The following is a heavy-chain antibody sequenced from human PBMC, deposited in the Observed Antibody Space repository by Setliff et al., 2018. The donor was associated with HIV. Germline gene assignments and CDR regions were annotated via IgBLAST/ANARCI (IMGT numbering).Heavy chain of an antibody. Sequence: PGGSLRLSCAAAGFTFSKAWMSWFRQTPGKGLEWVGRIKSRTVTETTDVAAPVKGRFTISRDDSQNMVYLQMNSLKTEDTAMYYCATGGGRYLHEWAYWGQGTLVTVSS. V-gene: IGHV3-15*01. D-gene: IGHD3-10*01. J-gene: IGHJ4*02. CDR1: GFTFSKAW. CDR3: ATGGGRYLHEWAY. CDR2: IKSRTVTETT.